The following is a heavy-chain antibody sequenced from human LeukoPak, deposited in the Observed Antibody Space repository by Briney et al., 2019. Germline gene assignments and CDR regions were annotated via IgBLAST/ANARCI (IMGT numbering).Heavy chain of an antibody. CDR3: ARAWIVVAGTGPSDF. CDR1: GGTFSSYA. Sequence: GSSVKVSCKASGGTFSSYAISWVRQAPGQGLEWMGGIIPIFGTANYAQKFQGRVTMTTDTSTSTAYMELRSLRSDDTAVYYCARAWIVVAGTGPSDFWGQGTLVTVSS. D-gene: IGHD6-19*01. J-gene: IGHJ4*02. V-gene: IGHV1-69*05. CDR2: IIPIFGTA.